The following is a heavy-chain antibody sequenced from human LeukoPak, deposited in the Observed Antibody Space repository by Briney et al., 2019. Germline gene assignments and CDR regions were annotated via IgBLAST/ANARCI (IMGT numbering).Heavy chain of an antibody. CDR2: ISAYNGNT. D-gene: IGHD2-15*01. CDR3: ALYCSGGSCYSDGAS. J-gene: IGHJ5*02. CDR1: GGTFSSYA. Sequence: ASVKVSCKASGGTFSSYAISWVRQAPGQGLEWMGWISAYNGNTNYAQKLQGRVTMTTDTSTSTAYMELRSLRSDDTAVYYCALYCSGGSCYSDGASWGQGTLVTVSS. V-gene: IGHV1-18*01.